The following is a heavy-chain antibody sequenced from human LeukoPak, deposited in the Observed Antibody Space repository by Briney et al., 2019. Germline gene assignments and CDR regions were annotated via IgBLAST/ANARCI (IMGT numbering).Heavy chain of an antibody. J-gene: IGHJ4*02. CDR3: ARNGITMVRGVIIDQ. D-gene: IGHD3-10*01. CDR2: ISSSSSYI. CDR1: GFTFSSYS. Sequence: GGSLRLSCAASGFTFSSYSVNWVRQAPGKGLEWVSSISSSSSYIYYADSVKGRFTISRDNAKNSLYLQMNSLRAEDTAVYYCARNGITMVRGVIIDQWGQGTLVTVSS. V-gene: IGHV3-21*01.